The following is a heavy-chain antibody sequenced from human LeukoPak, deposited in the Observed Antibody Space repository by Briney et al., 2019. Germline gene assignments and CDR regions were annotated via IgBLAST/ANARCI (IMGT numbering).Heavy chain of an antibody. V-gene: IGHV4-34*01. CDR2: INHSGST. J-gene: IGHJ4*02. CDR3: ARLYGSGSYYNY. Sequence: SETLSLTCTVYGGSFSGYYWSWIRQPPGKGLEWIGEINHSGSTNYYPSLKSRVTISIDTSKNQFSLRLSSATAADTAMYYCARLYGSGSYYNYWGQGTLVTVSS. D-gene: IGHD3-10*01. CDR1: GGSFSGYY.